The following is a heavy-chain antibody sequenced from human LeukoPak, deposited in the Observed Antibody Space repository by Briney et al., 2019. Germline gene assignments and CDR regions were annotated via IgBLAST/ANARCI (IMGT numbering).Heavy chain of an antibody. Sequence: SETLSLTCTVSGGSISSGSYYWSWILQPAGKGLEWIGRIYTSGSTNYNPSLKSRVTMSVDTSKNQFSLKLSSVTAADTAVYYCARQPIAAAAPYDYWGQGTLVTVSS. CDR3: ARQPIAAAAPYDY. D-gene: IGHD6-13*01. J-gene: IGHJ4*02. V-gene: IGHV4-61*02. CDR2: IYTSGST. CDR1: GGSISSGSYY.